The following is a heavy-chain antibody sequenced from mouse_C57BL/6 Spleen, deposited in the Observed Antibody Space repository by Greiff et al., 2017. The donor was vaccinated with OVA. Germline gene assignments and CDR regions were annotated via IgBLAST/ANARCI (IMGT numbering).Heavy chain of an antibody. CDR3: ARLASQAQAMDY. CDR1: GFTFSSYG. V-gene: IGHV5-6*01. Sequence: EVQLLESGGDLVKPGASLKLSCAASGFTFSSYGMSWVRQTPDKRLEWVATISSGGSYTYYPDSLKGRFTMSRDNAKNTLYMQMSSLRSEDTAVYYCARLASQAQAMDYWGQGTSVTVSS. J-gene: IGHJ4*01. D-gene: IGHD3-2*02. CDR2: ISSGGSYT.